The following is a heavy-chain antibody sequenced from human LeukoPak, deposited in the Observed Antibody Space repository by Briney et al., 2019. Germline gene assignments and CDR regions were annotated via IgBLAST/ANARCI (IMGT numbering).Heavy chain of an antibody. J-gene: IGHJ4*02. CDR2: IIPIFGTA. Sequence: ASVKVSCKASGGTFSSYAISWVRQAPGQGLEWMGGIIPIFGTANYAQKFQGRVTITADESTGTAYMELSSLRSEDTAVYYRASGHLPVGYFDYWGQGTLVTVSS. CDR3: ASGHLPVGYFDY. V-gene: IGHV1-69*13. CDR1: GGTFSSYA. D-gene: IGHD2-2*01.